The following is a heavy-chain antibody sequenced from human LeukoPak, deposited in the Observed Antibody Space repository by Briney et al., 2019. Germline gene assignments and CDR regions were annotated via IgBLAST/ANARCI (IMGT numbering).Heavy chain of an antibody. CDR3: ARDPYYDSSGYHDY. CDR2: ISYDGSNK. D-gene: IGHD3-22*01. V-gene: IGHV3-30*04. CDR1: GFTYSSYA. J-gene: IGHJ4*02. Sequence: GGSLRLSCAASGFTYSSYAMHWVRQAPGKGLEWVAVISYDGSNKYYADSVKGRFTISRDNSKNTLYLQMNSLRAEDTAVYYCARDPYYDSSGYHDYWGQGTLVTVSS.